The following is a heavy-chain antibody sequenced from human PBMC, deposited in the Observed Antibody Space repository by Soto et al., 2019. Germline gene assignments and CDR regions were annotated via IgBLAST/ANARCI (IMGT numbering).Heavy chain of an antibody. CDR2: INHSGST. CDR3: ARGSNSSWSLDY. Sequence: SETLSLTCAVYGGSFSGYYWSWIRQPPGKGLEWIGEINHSGSTNYNPSLKSRVTISVDTSKNQFSLKLSSVTAADTAVYYCARGSNSSWSLDYWGQGALVTVSS. V-gene: IGHV4-34*01. J-gene: IGHJ4*02. D-gene: IGHD6-13*01. CDR1: GGSFSGYY.